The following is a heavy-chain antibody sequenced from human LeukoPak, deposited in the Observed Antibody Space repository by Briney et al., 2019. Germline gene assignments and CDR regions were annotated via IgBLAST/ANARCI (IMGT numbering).Heavy chain of an antibody. CDR3: AKDSGYSYTIFDY. CDR2: ISSSGSTI. J-gene: IGHJ4*02. V-gene: IGHV3-11*04. Sequence: GGSLRLSCAASGFTFSDYYMSWIRQAPGKGLEWVSYISSSGSTIYYADSVKGRFTISRDNAKNSLYLQMNSLRAEDTALYYCAKDSGYSYTIFDYWGQGTLVTVSS. D-gene: IGHD5-18*01. CDR1: GFTFSDYY.